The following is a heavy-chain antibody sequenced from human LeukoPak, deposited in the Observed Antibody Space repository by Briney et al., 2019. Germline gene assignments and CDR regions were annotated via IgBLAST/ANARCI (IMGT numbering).Heavy chain of an antibody. CDR3: AKRMHYDILTGYFDY. CDR2: ISWNSGSI. D-gene: IGHD3-9*01. V-gene: IGHV3-9*01. Sequence: LSLTCTVSGGSISGYYWSWVRQAPGKGLECVSGISWNSGSIGYADSVKGRFTISRDNAKNSLYLQMNSLRAEDTALYYCAKRMHYDILTGYFDYWGQGTLVTVSS. J-gene: IGHJ4*02. CDR1: GGSISGYY.